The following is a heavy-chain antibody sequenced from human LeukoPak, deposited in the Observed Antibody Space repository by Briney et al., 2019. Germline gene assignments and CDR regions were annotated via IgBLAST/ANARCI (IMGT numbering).Heavy chain of an antibody. CDR2: MNTNSGNT. D-gene: IGHD4-17*01. J-gene: IGHJ5*02. V-gene: IGHV1-8*01. CDR1: GYTFTSYD. Sequence: ASVKVSCTASGYTFTSYDMNWVRQATGQGLEWMGWMNTNSGNTCYAQTFQGRVTMTRNIAISAAYRELSRLRSEDTAVYYCARGDYGDYVVNWFDPWGQGTLVTVSS. CDR3: ARGDYGDYVVNWFDP.